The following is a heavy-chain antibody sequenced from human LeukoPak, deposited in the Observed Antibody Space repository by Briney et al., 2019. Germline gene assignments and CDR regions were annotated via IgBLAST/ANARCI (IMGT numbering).Heavy chain of an antibody. CDR1: GGSFSGYY. CDR2: INHSGST. J-gene: IGHJ4*02. Sequence: SETLSLTCAVYGGSFSGYYWSWIRQPPGKGLEWIGEINHSGSTNYNPSLKSRVTISVDTSKNQFSLKLSSVTAADTAVYYCASRIVDTAMVYFDYWGQGTLVTVSS. V-gene: IGHV4-34*01. D-gene: IGHD5-18*01. CDR3: ASRIVDTAMVYFDY.